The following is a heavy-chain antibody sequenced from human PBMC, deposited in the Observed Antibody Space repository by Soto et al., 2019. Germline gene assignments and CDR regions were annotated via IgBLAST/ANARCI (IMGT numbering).Heavy chain of an antibody. CDR2: IYYSGST. CDR1: GGSISSGGYY. Sequence: SETLSLTCTVSGGSISSGGYYWSWIRQHPGKGLEWIGYIYYSGSTYYNPSLKSRVTISVDTSKNQFSLKLSSVTAADTAVYYCARAPKRGYSYGFDYWGQGTLVIVSS. V-gene: IGHV4-31*03. J-gene: IGHJ4*02. D-gene: IGHD5-18*01. CDR3: ARAPKRGYSYGFDY.